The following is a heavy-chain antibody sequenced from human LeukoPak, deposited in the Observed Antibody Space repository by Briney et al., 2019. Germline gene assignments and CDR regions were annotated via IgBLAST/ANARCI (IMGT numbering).Heavy chain of an antibody. D-gene: IGHD2-2*02. Sequence: GGSLRLSCAASGFTFSSYAMSWVRQAPGKGLEWVSAIGGSGGSTYYADSVKGRFTISRDNSKNTLYLQMNSLRAEDTAVYYCAKNDIVVVPAAIPGYFQHWGQGTLVTVSS. V-gene: IGHV3-23*01. CDR2: IGGSGGST. CDR1: GFTFSSYA. CDR3: AKNDIVVVPAAIPGYFQH. J-gene: IGHJ1*01.